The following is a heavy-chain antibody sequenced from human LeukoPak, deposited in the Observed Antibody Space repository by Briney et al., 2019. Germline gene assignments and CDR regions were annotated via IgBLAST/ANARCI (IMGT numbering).Heavy chain of an antibody. CDR1: GGSISSYY. Sequence: SETLSLTCTVFGGSISSYYWSWIRQPPGKGLEWIGYIYYSGSTNYNPSLKSRVTISVDTSKNQFSLKLSSVTAADTAVYYCARVTWYFDRLPLYYFDYWGQGTLVTVSS. J-gene: IGHJ4*02. CDR2: IYYSGST. V-gene: IGHV4-59*01. D-gene: IGHD3-9*01. CDR3: ARVTWYFDRLPLYYFDY.